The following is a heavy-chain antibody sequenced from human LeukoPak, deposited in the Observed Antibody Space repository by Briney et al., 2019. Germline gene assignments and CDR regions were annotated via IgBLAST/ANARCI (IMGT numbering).Heavy chain of an antibody. J-gene: IGHJ6*03. CDR3: ARDSHDPYCGGDCYSEVGYYYMDV. D-gene: IGHD2-21*02. V-gene: IGHV3-23*01. Sequence: GGSLRLSCAASGFTFSSYAMSWVRQAPGKGLEWVSAITGSSGSTYYADSVKGRFTISRDNAKNSLYLQMNSLRAEDTAVYYCARDSHDPYCGGDCYSEVGYYYMDVWGKGTTVTISS. CDR2: ITGSSGST. CDR1: GFTFSSYA.